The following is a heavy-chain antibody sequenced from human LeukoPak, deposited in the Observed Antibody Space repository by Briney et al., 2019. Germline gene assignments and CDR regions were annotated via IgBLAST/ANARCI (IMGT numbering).Heavy chain of an antibody. CDR1: GFTFSSSA. CDR3: ARGHSGPTRTIDY. D-gene: IGHD2-2*01. Sequence: GGSLRLSCAASGFTFSSSAMSWVRQVPGKGLEWVSSISSSSSYIYYADSVKGRFTISRDNAKNSLYLQMNSLRAEDTAVYYCARGHSGPTRTIDYWGQGTLVTVSS. V-gene: IGHV3-21*01. J-gene: IGHJ4*02. CDR2: ISSSSSYI.